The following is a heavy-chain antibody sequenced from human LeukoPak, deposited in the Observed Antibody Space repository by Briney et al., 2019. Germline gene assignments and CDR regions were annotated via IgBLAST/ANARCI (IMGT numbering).Heavy chain of an antibody. J-gene: IGHJ4*02. V-gene: IGHV3-7*01. CDR2: IKGDESAK. Sequence: PGGSLRLSCVGSGFTFSTYWMAWVRHAPGKGLEWVANIKGDESAKHQADSVKGRFTIFRDNAQNSVYLQMSSLRGEDTAVYYCARDVGGSLDYWGQGTLVTVSS. CDR1: GFTFSTYW. D-gene: IGHD1-26*01. CDR3: ARDVGGSLDY.